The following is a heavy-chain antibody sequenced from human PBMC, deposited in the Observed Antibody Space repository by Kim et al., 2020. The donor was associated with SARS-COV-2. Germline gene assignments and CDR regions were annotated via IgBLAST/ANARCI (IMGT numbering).Heavy chain of an antibody. Sequence: GGSLRLSCAASGFTFSSYAMHWVRQAPGKGLEWVAVISYDGSNKYYADSVKGRFTISRDNSKNTLYLQMNSLRAEDTAVYYCMREGGGWYAAFDIWGQG. J-gene: IGHJ3*02. CDR2: ISYDGSNK. V-gene: IGHV3-30-3*01. D-gene: IGHD6-19*01. CDR3: MREGGGWYAAFDI. CDR1: GFTFSSYA.